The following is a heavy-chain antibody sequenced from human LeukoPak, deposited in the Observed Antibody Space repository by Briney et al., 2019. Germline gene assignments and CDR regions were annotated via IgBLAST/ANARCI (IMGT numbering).Heavy chain of an antibody. Sequence: SETLSLTCTVSGGSISSYYWGWIRQPPGKGLEWIGYIYYSGSTNYNPSLKSRVTISVDTSKNQFSLKLSSVTAADTAVYYCARSVYGDDEGAFDYWGQGTLVTVSS. CDR1: GGSISSYY. V-gene: IGHV4-59*01. CDR2: IYYSGST. CDR3: ARSVYGDDEGAFDY. D-gene: IGHD4-17*01. J-gene: IGHJ4*02.